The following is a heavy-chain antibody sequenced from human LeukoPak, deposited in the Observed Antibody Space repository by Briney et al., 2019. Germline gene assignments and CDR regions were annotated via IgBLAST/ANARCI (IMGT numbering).Heavy chain of an antibody. Sequence: GGSLRLSCAASGFTFSSYAMSWVRQAPGKGLEWVSAIINSGSGTYYVDSVKGRFTISRDNSKNTLYLQMNSLRAEDTAVYYYAKGGKESDYWGQGTLVTVSS. D-gene: IGHD3-10*01. CDR1: GFTFSSYA. CDR3: AKGGKESDY. V-gene: IGHV3-23*01. J-gene: IGHJ4*02. CDR2: IINSGSGT.